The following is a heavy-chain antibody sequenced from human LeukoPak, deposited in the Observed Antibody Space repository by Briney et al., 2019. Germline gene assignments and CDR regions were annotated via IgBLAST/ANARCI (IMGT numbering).Heavy chain of an antibody. J-gene: IGHJ6*02. CDR1: DYTFTNYY. V-gene: IGHV1-69*13. Sequence: GASVKVSCRASDYTFTNYYMHWVRQAPGQGLEWMGGIIPIFGTANYAQKFQGRVTITADESTSTAYMELSSLRSEDTAVYYCAREGQLLLYGMDVWGQGTTVTVSS. CDR3: AREGQLLLYGMDV. D-gene: IGHD2-15*01. CDR2: IIPIFGTA.